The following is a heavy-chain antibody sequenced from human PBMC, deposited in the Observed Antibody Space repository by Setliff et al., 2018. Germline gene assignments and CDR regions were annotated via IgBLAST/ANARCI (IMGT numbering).Heavy chain of an antibody. CDR1: GYSIGSGYY. Sequence: SETLSLTCAVSGYSIGSGYYWGWIRQPPGKGLEWIGSIYHSGSTYYNPSLKGRVTISVDTSKNQFSLKLSSVTAADTAVYYCARLWRRIQQIDYWGQGTLVTVSS. CDR2: IYHSGST. CDR3: ARLWRRIQQIDY. J-gene: IGHJ4*02. V-gene: IGHV4-38-2*01. D-gene: IGHD3-10*01.